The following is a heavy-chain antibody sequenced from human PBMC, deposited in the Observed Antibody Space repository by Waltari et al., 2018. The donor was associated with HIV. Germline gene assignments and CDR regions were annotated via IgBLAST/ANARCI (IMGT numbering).Heavy chain of an antibody. Sequence: EVQLVESGGGLVQPGGSLRLSCAASGFTFSTYWMNWVRQAPGKGLEWVANIKQDGSEKYYVDSVKGRFTISRDNAKNSLYLQMNSLRAEDTAVYYCASETLGVCWDYWGQGTLVTVSS. D-gene: IGHD3-10*02. V-gene: IGHV3-7*01. J-gene: IGHJ4*02. CDR2: IKQDGSEK. CDR3: ASETLGVCWDY. CDR1: GFTFSTYW.